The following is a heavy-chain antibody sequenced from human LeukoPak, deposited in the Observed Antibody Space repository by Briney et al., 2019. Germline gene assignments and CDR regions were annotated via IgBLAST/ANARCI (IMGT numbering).Heavy chain of an antibody. J-gene: IGHJ4*02. CDR1: GFTFSDYY. V-gene: IGHV3-11*01. Sequence: GGSLRLSCAASGFTFSDYYMSWIRQAPGKGLEWVSYISSSGSTIYYADSVKGRFTISRDNAKNSPYLQMNSLRAEDTAVYYCARDHRALTIAAADLYSFDYWGQGTLVTVSS. D-gene: IGHD6-13*01. CDR2: ISSSGSTI. CDR3: ARDHRALTIAAADLYSFDY.